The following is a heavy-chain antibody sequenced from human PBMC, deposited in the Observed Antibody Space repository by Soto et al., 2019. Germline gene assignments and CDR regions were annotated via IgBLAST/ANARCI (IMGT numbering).Heavy chain of an antibody. CDR3: ARDERSYGEPPFDY. CDR1: GFTFTGYY. CDR2: IRSNGGDP. D-gene: IGHD3-16*01. J-gene: IGHJ4*02. Sequence: GASVKVSGKASGFTFTGYYIHWVRQAPGQGLEWMGWIRSNGGDPKYSQKFQDRVTMTRDTSMNTVYMELSRLRSDDTAVYYCARDERSYGEPPFDYWGQGTLVTVSS. V-gene: IGHV1-2*02.